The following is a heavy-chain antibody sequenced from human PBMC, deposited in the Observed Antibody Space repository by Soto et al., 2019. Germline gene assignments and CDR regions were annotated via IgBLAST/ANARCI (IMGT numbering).Heavy chain of an antibody. Sequence: GGSLRLSCAASGFTFSSYSMNWVRQAPGKGLEWVSYISSSSSTIYYADSVKGRFTISRDNAKNSLYLQMNSLRDEDTAVYYCARDTVAYTSPLYYFDYWGQGTLVTV. CDR3: ARDTVAYTSPLYYFDY. CDR2: ISSSSSTI. V-gene: IGHV3-48*02. CDR1: GFTFSSYS. D-gene: IGHD2-21*01. J-gene: IGHJ4*02.